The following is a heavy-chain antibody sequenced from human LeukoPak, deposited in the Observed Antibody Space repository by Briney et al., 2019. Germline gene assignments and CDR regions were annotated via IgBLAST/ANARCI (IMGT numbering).Heavy chain of an antibody. CDR3: AKCAQRYCSGGSCHPFDY. CDR2: ISSSSYI. CDR1: GFTFSSYS. J-gene: IGHJ4*02. D-gene: IGHD2-15*01. V-gene: IGHV3-21*04. Sequence: GGSLRLSCAASGFTFSSYSMNWVRQAPGKGLEWVSSISSSSYIYYADSVKGRFTISRDNSKNTLHLQMNSLRAEDTAAYYCAKCAQRYCSGGSCHPFDYWGQGTLVTVSS.